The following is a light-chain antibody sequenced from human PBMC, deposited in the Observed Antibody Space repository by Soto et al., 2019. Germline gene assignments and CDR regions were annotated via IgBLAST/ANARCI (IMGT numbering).Light chain of an antibody. CDR3: SSYTTSVTYV. J-gene: IGLJ1*01. Sequence: QSVLTQPASVSGTPGQSITISCTGTSSDVGGYNYVSWYQQHPGKAPKLTIYDVSKRPSGGSNRFSGSKSGNTASLTISGLQAEDESDYYCSSYTTSVTYVFGTGTKVTVL. V-gene: IGLV2-14*01. CDR2: DVS. CDR1: SSDVGGYNY.